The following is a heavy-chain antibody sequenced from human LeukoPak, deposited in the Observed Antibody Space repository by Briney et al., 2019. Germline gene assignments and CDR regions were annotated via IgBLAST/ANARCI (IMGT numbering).Heavy chain of an antibody. CDR2: ISGSGGST. V-gene: IGHV3-23*01. J-gene: IGHJ4*02. Sequence: GGSLRLSCAASGFTFSSYAMSWVRQAPGKGLEWVSAISGSGGSTYYADSVKGRFTISRDNSKNTLYLQMNSLRAEDTAVYYCAKGALDYYDSSGYHPPFDYWGQVTLVTVSS. CDR3: AKGALDYYDSSGYHPPFDY. D-gene: IGHD3-22*01. CDR1: GFTFSSYA.